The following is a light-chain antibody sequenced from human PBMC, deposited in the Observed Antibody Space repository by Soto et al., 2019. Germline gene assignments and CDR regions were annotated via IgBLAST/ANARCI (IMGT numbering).Light chain of an antibody. V-gene: IGKV3-15*01. CDR2: GAS. CDR3: QQYNNWLIT. CDR1: QSVSSN. Sequence: EIVMTQSPATLSVSPGERATLSCRASQSVSSNLAWYQQKPGQAPRLLIYGASTRATGIPARFSGGGSGTEFPLTISSLQSEDFAVYYCQQYNNWLITFGQGTRLEIK. J-gene: IGKJ5*01.